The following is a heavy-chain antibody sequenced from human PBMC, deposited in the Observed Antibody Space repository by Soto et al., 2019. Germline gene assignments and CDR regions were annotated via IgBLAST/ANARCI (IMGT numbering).Heavy chain of an antibody. D-gene: IGHD7-27*01. J-gene: IGHJ4*02. CDR2: VSHSGNT. Sequence: PSETLSLTCTVTSRSFTGHLWSWVRQPPGKGLEWIGEVSHSGNTKYYPSLRSRVTLSVDSSKNQISLALTSVTAADTAVYYCARAKFESTGWHQFDIWGQGTLVTVSS. CDR1: SRSFTGHL. V-gene: IGHV4-34*01. CDR3: ARAKFESTGWHQFDI.